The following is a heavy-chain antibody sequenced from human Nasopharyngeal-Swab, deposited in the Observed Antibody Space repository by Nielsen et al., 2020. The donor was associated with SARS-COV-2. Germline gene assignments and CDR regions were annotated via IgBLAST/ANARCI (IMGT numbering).Heavy chain of an antibody. CDR2: ISAYNGKT. Sequence: ASVKVSCKASGYNFTNYGISWVRQAPGQGLEWMGWISAYNGKTNYAQNPQGRVTMTTDTSTSTAYMELRSLTSDDTAVYYCAREMPGSSPDYWGQGTLVTVSS. D-gene: IGHD2-15*01. J-gene: IGHJ4*02. CDR3: AREMPGSSPDY. CDR1: GYNFTNYG. V-gene: IGHV1-18*01.